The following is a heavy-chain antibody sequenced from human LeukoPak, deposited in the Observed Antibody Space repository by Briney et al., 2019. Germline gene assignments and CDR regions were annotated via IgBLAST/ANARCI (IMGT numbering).Heavy chain of an antibody. V-gene: IGHV4-39*01. CDR2: IYYSGST. D-gene: IGHD6-13*01. Sequence: SETLSLTCTVSGDSIGSSSYYWGWIRQPPGKGLEWIGSIYYSGSTYYNPSLKSRVTISVDTSKNQFSLKLSSVTAADTAVYYCARQHSSSWSDWFDPWGQGTLVTVSS. CDR3: ARQHSSSWSDWFDP. CDR1: GDSIGSSSYY. J-gene: IGHJ5*02.